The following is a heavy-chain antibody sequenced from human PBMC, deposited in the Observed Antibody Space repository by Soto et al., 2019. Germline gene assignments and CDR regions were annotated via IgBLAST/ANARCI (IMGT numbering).Heavy chain of an antibody. CDR3: ARDRSYYDSSGSYSPPY. V-gene: IGHV3-23*01. J-gene: IGHJ4*02. CDR1: GFTFSSYA. CDR2: ISGSAATT. D-gene: IGHD3-22*01. Sequence: EVQLLESGGGLVQPGGSLRLSCAASGFTFSSYAMNWVRQAPGKGLEWVSAISGSAATTHFADSVKGRFTISRDNSKNTLYLQMNSLRAADTAVYYCARDRSYYDSSGSYSPPYWGQGTLVPVSS.